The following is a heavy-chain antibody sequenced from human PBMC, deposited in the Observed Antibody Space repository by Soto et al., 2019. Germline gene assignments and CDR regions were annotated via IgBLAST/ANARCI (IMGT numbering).Heavy chain of an antibody. D-gene: IGHD6-6*01. CDR2: IYNSGST. Sequence: QVQLQESGPGLVKPSQTLSLTCTVSGGSISSGGNSWSWFRQHPGKGLGWIGYIYNSGSTYYNPSLKSRVTISVDTSKNQFSLKLSSVTAADTAVYYCAREGRGVAARPGFDYWGQGTLVTVSS. J-gene: IGHJ4*02. V-gene: IGHV4-31*03. CDR1: GGSISSGGNS. CDR3: AREGRGVAARPGFDY.